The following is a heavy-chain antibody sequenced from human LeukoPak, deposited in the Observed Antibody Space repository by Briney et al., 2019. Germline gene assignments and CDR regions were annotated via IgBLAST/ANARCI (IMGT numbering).Heavy chain of an antibody. CDR1: GDSISSDGHS. CDR3: AKGKWGLTINNFDV. J-gene: IGHJ3*01. V-gene: IGHV4-30-4*07. D-gene: IGHD3-9*01. CDR2: IYHSGAA. Sequence: SETLSLTCGVSGDSISSDGHSWSWIRQPPGKGLEWVGYIYHSGAAYHNPSLKSRLALSVDTSNNQFSLRLRSVTAADTAVYYCAKGKWGLTINNFDVWGQGTMVTVSS.